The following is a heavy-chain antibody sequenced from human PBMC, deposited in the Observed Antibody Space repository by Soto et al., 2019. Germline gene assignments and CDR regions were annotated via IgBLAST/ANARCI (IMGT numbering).Heavy chain of an antibody. Sequence: EVQLVESGGGLVQPGGSLRLSCAASGFSFSSNWMHWVRQAPGKGLVWVSRINSDGSSAAYADSVKGRFTISRDNAKNTLFLQMNSLRAEDTAVYYCARDGYDYASGPFDSLGQGTLVTVSS. CDR3: ARDGYDYASGPFDS. D-gene: IGHD5-12*01. CDR2: INSDGSSA. V-gene: IGHV3-74*01. CDR1: GFSFSSNW. J-gene: IGHJ4*02.